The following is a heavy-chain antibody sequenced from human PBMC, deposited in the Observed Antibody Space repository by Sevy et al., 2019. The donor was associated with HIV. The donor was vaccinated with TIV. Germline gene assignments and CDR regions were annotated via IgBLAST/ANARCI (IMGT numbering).Heavy chain of an antibody. D-gene: IGHD3-10*01. V-gene: IGHV4-61*02. CDR1: GGSISSGTYY. Sequence: SETLSLTCTVSGGSISSGTYYWTWIRQPAGKGLEWIGRIYTSGITNYNPSLKSRVTISLDTSKNQFSLNLSSVTVADTAVYYCARYYYGSGKYYFDYWGQGTLVTVSS. CDR2: IYTSGIT. CDR3: ARYYYGSGKYYFDY. J-gene: IGHJ4*02.